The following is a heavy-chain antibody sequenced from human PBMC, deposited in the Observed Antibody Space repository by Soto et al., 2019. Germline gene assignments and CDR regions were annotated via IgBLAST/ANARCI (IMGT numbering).Heavy chain of an antibody. Sequence: QVQLQESGPRLVKPSQTLSLSCAVSGGSIISASYSWNWIRQSPGRGLEWIGHIYSSGSTYYNPSLKSRVSISVDTSNNQFSLKLTSVTAADTAVYFCAREDAARIERWFDAWGQGILGTFSS. J-gene: IGHJ5*02. V-gene: IGHV4-31*11. CDR1: GGSIISASYS. CDR2: IYSSGST. D-gene: IGHD6-6*01. CDR3: AREDAARIERWFDA.